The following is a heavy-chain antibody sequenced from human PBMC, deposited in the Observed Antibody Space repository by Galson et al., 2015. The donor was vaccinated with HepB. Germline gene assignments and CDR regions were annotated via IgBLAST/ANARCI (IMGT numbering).Heavy chain of an antibody. CDR1: GFNVSNNY. CDR3: ARASGDFDWLDT. CDR2: IFNDGRK. V-gene: IGHV3-53*01. J-gene: IGHJ5*02. D-gene: IGHD3-10*01. Sequence: SLRLSCAASGFNVSNNYMTWVRQAPGKGLEWVSAIFNDGRKYYADAVKGRLTVSRDNSKNTLHLHLDSLRLEDTAVYYCARASGDFDWLDTWSQGTPVTVSS.